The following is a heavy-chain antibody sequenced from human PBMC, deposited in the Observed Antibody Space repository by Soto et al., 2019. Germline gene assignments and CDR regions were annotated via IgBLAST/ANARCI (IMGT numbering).Heavy chain of an antibody. CDR1: GYSFTSYW. V-gene: IGHV5-51*01. Sequence: PGESLKISCKGSGYSFTSYWIGWVRQMPGKGLEGMGIIYPGDSDTRYSPSFQGQVTISADKSISTAYLQWSSLRASDTAMYYCARLGSSSWSPGFYYGMDVWGQGTTVTVSS. CDR2: IYPGDSDT. CDR3: ARLGSSSWSPGFYYGMDV. D-gene: IGHD6-13*01. J-gene: IGHJ6*02.